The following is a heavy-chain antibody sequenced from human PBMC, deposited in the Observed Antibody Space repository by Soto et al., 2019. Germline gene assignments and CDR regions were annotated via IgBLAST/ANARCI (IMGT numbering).Heavy chain of an antibody. Sequence: QLQLQESGPGLVKPSETLSLTCTVSGGSISSSSYYWGWIRQPPGKGLEWIGSIYYSGRTYYNPSLKSRVTMFVDTSEDQFSLKLSSVTAADTAVYYCASFGEYSGYDDVFDFWGQGTLVTVSS. V-gene: IGHV4-39*01. CDR2: IYYSGRT. J-gene: IGHJ4*02. CDR3: ASFGEYSGYDDVFDF. D-gene: IGHD5-12*01. CDR1: GGSISSSSYY.